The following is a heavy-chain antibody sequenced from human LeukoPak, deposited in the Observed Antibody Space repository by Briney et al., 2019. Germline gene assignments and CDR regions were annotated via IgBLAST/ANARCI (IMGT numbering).Heavy chain of an antibody. CDR3: AKDLHDSWAVDY. D-gene: IGHD3-3*01. J-gene: IGHJ4*02. Sequence: GGSLRLSCAASGFTFSSYGMSWVRQAPGKGLEWVSHIGVGGDTDFADSAKGRFTISRDNSKKTLYLQMNSLTADDTALYYCAKDLHDSWAVDYWGPGILVTVSS. V-gene: IGHV3-23*01. CDR1: GFTFSSYG. CDR2: IGVGGDT.